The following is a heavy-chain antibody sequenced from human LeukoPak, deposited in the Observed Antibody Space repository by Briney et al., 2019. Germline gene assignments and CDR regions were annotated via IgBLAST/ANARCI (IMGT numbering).Heavy chain of an antibody. CDR1: GGSISSYY. J-gene: IGHJ4*02. Sequence: PSETLSLTCTVSGGSISSYYWSWIRQPPGKGLEWIGNIYYSGSTNYNPSLKSRVTISVDTSKNQFSLKLSSVTASDTDVYYCARCYDFWSGYPFDYWGQGTLVTVSS. V-gene: IGHV4-59*01. CDR3: ARCYDFWSGYPFDY. D-gene: IGHD3-3*01. CDR2: IYYSGST.